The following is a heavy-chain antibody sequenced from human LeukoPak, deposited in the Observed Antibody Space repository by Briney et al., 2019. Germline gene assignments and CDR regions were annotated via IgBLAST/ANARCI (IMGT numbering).Heavy chain of an antibody. CDR1: GYTFTDYY. D-gene: IGHD3-9*01. CDR3: ARTVLRYFDWLSYDAFDI. J-gene: IGHJ3*02. CDR2: LNSESGGA. Sequence: GASVKVSCKASGYTFTDYYIHWVRQAPGQGPEWMGWLNSESGGAKYAQRFQARVTMTRDTSISTAYMELSRLRSDDTAVYYCARTVLRYFDWLSYDAFDIWGQGTMVTVSS. V-gene: IGHV1-2*02.